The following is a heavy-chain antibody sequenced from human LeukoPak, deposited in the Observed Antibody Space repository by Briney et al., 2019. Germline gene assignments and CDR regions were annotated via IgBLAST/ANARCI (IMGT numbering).Heavy chain of an antibody. CDR2: IYTSGST. Sequence: SETLSLTCTVSGGSISSYYWSWIRQPAGKGLEWIGRIYTSGSTNYNPSLKSRVTMSVDTSKNQFSLKLSSVTAADTAVYYCARDIRITMVRDDAFDIWGQGTMVTVSS. CDR1: GGSISSYY. V-gene: IGHV4-4*07. D-gene: IGHD3-10*01. J-gene: IGHJ3*02. CDR3: ARDIRITMVRDDAFDI.